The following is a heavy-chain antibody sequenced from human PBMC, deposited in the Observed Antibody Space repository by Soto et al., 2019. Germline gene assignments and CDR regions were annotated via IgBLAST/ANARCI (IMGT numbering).Heavy chain of an antibody. CDR1: GGTFSSYA. CDR3: ASRPPRGTRKYYCYGMDV. J-gene: IGHJ6*02. D-gene: IGHD1-7*01. CDR2: IIPIFGTA. Sequence: QMQLVQSGAEVKKPGSSVKVSCKASGGTFSSYAISWVRQAPGQGLEWMGGIIPIFGTANFAQKLQGSVTCTADEPKSTAHMELSSVRSEDTAVYCCASRPPRGTRKYYCYGMDVWGQGTTVTVSS. V-gene: IGHV1-69*01.